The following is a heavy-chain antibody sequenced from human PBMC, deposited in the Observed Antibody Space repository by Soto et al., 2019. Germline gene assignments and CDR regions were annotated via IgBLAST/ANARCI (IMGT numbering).Heavy chain of an antibody. D-gene: IGHD2-2*01. CDR2: ISYDGSNK. CDR1: GFTFSSYA. J-gene: IGHJ6*02. V-gene: IGHV3-30-3*01. CDR3: ARDRLVGCISTSCYSYYYYGMDV. Sequence: QVQLVESGGGVVQPGRSLRLSCAASGFTFSSYAMHWVRQAPGKGLEWVAVISYDGSNKYYADSVKGRFTISRDNSKNTLYLQRNSLRAEDTAVYYCARDRLVGCISTSCYSYYYYGMDVWGQGTTVTVSS.